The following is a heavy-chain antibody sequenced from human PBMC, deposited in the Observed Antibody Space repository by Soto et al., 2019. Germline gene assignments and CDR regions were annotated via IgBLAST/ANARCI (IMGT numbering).Heavy chain of an antibody. D-gene: IGHD4-17*01. CDR2: IIHSGRD. V-gene: IGHV4-34*12. Sequence: QVHLQQWGAGLMKPSETLSLTCAVDGGSFSGYHWTWIRQFPGKGLEWIGEIIHSGRDNYNPSLSGRVSLSIDPSKKQFSLKLTSVTASDTALYYCARRPPQGIGFGDYKGLDIWGRGTLVTVSS. J-gene: IGHJ2*01. CDR1: GGSFSGYH. CDR3: ARRPPQGIGFGDYKGLDI.